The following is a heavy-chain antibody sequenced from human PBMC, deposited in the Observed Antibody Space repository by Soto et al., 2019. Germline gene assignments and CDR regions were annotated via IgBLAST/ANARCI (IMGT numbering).Heavy chain of an antibody. V-gene: IGHV3-23*01. J-gene: IGHJ3*02. D-gene: IGHD6-25*01. CDR3: ANRKTQGGGQRKGAFDI. CDR1: GFTFSSYA. CDR2: ISGSGGST. Sequence: GGSLRLSCAASGFTFSSYAMSWVRQAPGKGLEWVSAISGSGGSTYYADSVKGRFTISRDNSENTLYLQMNSLRAEDTAVNYCANRKTQGGGQRKGAFDIWGQGTMVTVSS.